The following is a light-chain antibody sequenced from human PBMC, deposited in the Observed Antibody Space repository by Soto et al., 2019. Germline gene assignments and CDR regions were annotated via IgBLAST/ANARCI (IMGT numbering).Light chain of an antibody. CDR2: DVN. CDR1: SSDVGAYNY. Sequence: QSALTQPRSVSGSPGQSVTISCTGTSSDVGAYNYVSWYQQYPGKAPKLMIYDVNKRPSGVPDRFSGSKSGNTASLTISGLQAEDEADYYCCSYPGLCGGGTKLTVL. V-gene: IGLV2-11*01. CDR3: CSYPGL. J-gene: IGLJ2*01.